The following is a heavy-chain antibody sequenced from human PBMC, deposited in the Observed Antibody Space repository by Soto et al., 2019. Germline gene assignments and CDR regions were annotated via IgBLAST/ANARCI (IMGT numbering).Heavy chain of an antibody. Sequence: SVKVSCKASGGTFSIYAISCVLQSPLQWLEWMGGIIPIFGTANYAQKFQGRVTITADESTSTAYMELSSLRSEDTAVYYCASGYSGYDLALDGMDVWGQGTTVTVSS. V-gene: IGHV1-69*13. CDR1: GGTFSIYA. D-gene: IGHD5-12*01. CDR2: IIPIFGTA. J-gene: IGHJ6*02. CDR3: ASGYSGYDLALDGMDV.